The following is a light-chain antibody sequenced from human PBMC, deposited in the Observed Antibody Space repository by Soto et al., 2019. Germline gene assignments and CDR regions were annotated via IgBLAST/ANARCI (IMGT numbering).Light chain of an antibody. CDR3: QQCATSPLT. Sequence: EIVLTQSPGTLSLSPGERATLCCTASQSVSNSYLAWYQQKPGQAPRLLIDDASNRATGIPDRFSGSGSGTDFTITISRLEPEDIAVYYCQQCATSPLTFGQGTTVEIK. CDR2: DAS. CDR1: QSVSNSY. V-gene: IGKV3-20*01. J-gene: IGKJ1*01.